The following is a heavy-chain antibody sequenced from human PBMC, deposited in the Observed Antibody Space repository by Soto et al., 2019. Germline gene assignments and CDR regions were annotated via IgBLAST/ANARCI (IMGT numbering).Heavy chain of an antibody. CDR1: GGTFSSYA. V-gene: IGHV1-69*13. Sequence: GASVKVSCKASGGTFSSYAISLVRQAPGQGLEWMGGIIPIFGTANYAQKFQGRVTITADECTSTAYMELSSLRSEDTAVYYCARDQGVPAASWFDPWGQGTLVTVSS. CDR2: IIPIFGTA. CDR3: ARDQGVPAASWFDP. J-gene: IGHJ5*02. D-gene: IGHD2-2*01.